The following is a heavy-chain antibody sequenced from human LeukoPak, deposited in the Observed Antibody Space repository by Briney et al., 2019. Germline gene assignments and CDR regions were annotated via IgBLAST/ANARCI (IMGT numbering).Heavy chain of an antibody. J-gene: IGHJ4*02. CDR3: AKDHIRRDGYSDFDY. CDR1: GFTFSSYA. V-gene: IGHV3-23*01. Sequence: PGGSLRLSCAASGFTFSSYAMSWVRQAPGKGLEWVSGISDSGTGTYYADSVKGRFTISRDNSKNTLFLQMNSLRAEDTAVCYCAKDHIRRDGYSDFDYWGQGTLVTVSS. D-gene: IGHD5-24*01. CDR2: ISDSGTGT.